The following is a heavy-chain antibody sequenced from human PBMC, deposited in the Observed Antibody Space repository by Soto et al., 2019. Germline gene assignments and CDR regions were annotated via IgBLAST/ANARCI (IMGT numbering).Heavy chain of an antibody. D-gene: IGHD3-22*01. J-gene: IGHJ3*02. CDR3: ARDPQVLDYYYDSRGYAVGAFDI. V-gene: IGHV3-33*01. Sequence: GGSLRLSCAASGFTFSSYGMHWVRQAPGKGLEWVAVIWYDGSNKYYADSVKGRFTISRDNSKNTLYLQMNSLRAEDTAVYYCARDPQVLDYYYDSRGYAVGAFDIWGQGTMVTVSS. CDR2: IWYDGSNK. CDR1: GFTFSSYG.